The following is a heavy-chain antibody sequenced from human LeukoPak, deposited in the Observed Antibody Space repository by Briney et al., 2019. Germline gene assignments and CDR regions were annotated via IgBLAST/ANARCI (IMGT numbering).Heavy chain of an antibody. Sequence: GGSLRLSCAASGFTFSDYNMNWVRQAPGKGLEWVSSISYTSAYIYYAHSVKGRFTISRDNTENSVYLQMNSLRVEDTAVYYCASSALDHWGQGVLVLVSS. CDR2: ISYTSAYI. CDR3: ASSALDH. CDR1: GFTFSDYN. J-gene: IGHJ5*02. V-gene: IGHV3-21*01.